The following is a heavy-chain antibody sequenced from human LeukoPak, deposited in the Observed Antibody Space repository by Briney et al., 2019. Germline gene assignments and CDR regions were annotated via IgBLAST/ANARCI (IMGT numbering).Heavy chain of an antibody. V-gene: IGHV1-24*01. D-gene: IGHD6-19*01. CDR3: ATGDSSGWYYFDY. J-gene: IGHJ4*02. CDR1: GYTLTELS. CDR2: FDPEDGET. Sequence: ASVTVSCTVSGYTLTELSMHWVRQAPGKGLEWMGGFDPEDGETIYAQKFQGRVTMTEDTSTDTAYMELSSLRSEDTAVYYCATGDSSGWYYFDYWGQGTLVTVSS.